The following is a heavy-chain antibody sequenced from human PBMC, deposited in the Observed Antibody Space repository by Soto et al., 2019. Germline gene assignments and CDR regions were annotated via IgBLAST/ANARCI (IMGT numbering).Heavy chain of an antibody. CDR1: GFTFSNYD. D-gene: IGHD2-15*01. Sequence: PGGSLRLACAASGFTFSNYDMHWVRQAPGKGLEWVAVISYDGSNKYYADSVRGRFTISRDNSKNTLYLQMNSLRADDTAVYYCAKAAATYYCSGGYCYNYYFDSWGQGT. CDR3: AKAAATYYCSGGYCYNYYFDS. V-gene: IGHV3-30*18. J-gene: IGHJ4*02. CDR2: ISYDGSNK.